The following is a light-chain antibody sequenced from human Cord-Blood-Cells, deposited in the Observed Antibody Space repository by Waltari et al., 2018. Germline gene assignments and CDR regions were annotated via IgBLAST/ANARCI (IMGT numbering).Light chain of an antibody. CDR3: QQSYSTLT. J-gene: IGKJ3*01. CDR1: QSISSY. V-gene: IGKV1-39*01. Sequence: DMQMTRSTSSLSSPLGDRGTITCRASQSISSYVNWDQQKPGKAPKLLIYASASLQSGVPARFSGSGSGTDFTLTISSLEPEDFATYYCQQSYSTLTFGRGTKVDIK. CDR2: ASA.